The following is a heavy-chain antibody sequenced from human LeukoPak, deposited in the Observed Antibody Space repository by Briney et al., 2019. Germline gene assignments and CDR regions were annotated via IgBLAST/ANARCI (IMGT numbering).Heavy chain of an antibody. Sequence: SVKVSCKASGGTFSSYAISWVRQAPGQGLEWMGRIIPTLGIANYAQKFQGRVTITADKSTSTAYMELSSLRSEDTAVYYCARGSKGGATFDYWGQGTLVTVSS. J-gene: IGHJ4*02. D-gene: IGHD1-26*01. CDR3: ARGSKGGATFDY. V-gene: IGHV1-69*04. CDR1: GGTFSSYA. CDR2: IIPTLGIA.